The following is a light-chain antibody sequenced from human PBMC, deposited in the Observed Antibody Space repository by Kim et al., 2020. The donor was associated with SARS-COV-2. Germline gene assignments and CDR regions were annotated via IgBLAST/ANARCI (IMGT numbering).Light chain of an antibody. CDR2: QDS. CDR3: QAWDSSSHVV. Sequence: SYELTQPPSVSVSPGQTASITCSGDKLGDKYACWYQQKPGQSPVLLIYQDSKRPSGIPERFSGSNSGNTATLTISGTQAMDEADYYCQAWDSSSHVVFGG. V-gene: IGLV3-1*01. CDR1: KLGDKY. J-gene: IGLJ2*01.